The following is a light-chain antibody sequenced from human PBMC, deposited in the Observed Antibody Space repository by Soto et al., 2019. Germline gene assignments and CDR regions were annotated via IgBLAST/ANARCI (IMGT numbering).Light chain of an antibody. J-gene: IGKJ2*01. CDR1: QSVSRF. CDR3: QQRRNWPPT. CDR2: DTS. V-gene: IGKV3-11*01. Sequence: VLTQSPATLSLSPGERATLSCRASQSVSRFVAWYQQKPGQAPRLLVYDTSERATGVPKRFGGSGSGTDFTLPINALEPDDFAIYYCQQRRNWPPTFGQGTKLDIK.